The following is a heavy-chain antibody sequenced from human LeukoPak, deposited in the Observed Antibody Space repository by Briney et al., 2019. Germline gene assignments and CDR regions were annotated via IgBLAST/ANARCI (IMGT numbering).Heavy chain of an antibody. CDR1: GGSISSGDYY. Sequence: PSETLSLTCTVSGGSISSGDYYWSWIRQPPGKGLEWIGYIYYSGSTYYNPSLKSRVTISVDTSKNQFSLKLSSVTAADTAVYYCARVTYYYGSGGYWFDPWGQGTLVTVSS. J-gene: IGHJ5*02. V-gene: IGHV4-30-4*01. D-gene: IGHD3-10*01. CDR3: ARVTYYYGSGGYWFDP. CDR2: IYYSGST.